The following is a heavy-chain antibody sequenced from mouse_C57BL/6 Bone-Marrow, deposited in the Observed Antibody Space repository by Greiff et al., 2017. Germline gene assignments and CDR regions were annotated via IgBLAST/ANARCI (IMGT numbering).Heavy chain of an antibody. Sequence: VQLQQSGAELVRPGASVKLSCTASGFNIKDDSMHWVKQRPEKGLEWIGWIDPDNGDTEYASKFQGKATITADTSSNTAYLQLSSLTAEDTAVYCWSELSYLDYWGQGTTLTVSS. J-gene: IGHJ2*01. CDR3: SELSYLDY. CDR1: GFNIKDDS. CDR2: IDPDNGDT. V-gene: IGHV14-4*01.